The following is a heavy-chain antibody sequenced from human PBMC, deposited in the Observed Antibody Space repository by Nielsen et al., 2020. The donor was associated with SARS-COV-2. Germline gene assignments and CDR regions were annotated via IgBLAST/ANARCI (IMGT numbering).Heavy chain of an antibody. CDR3: ARGVSTTQYDFWSGYGMDV. CDR2: INSDGSST. V-gene: IGHV3-74*01. D-gene: IGHD3-3*01. CDR1: GFTFSSYW. J-gene: IGHJ6*02. Sequence: GGSLRLSCAASGFTFSSYWMHWVRQAPGKGLVWVSRINSDGSSTSYADSVKGRFTISRDNAKNTLYLQMNSLRAEDTAVYYCARGVSTTQYDFWSGYGMDVWGQGTTVTVSS.